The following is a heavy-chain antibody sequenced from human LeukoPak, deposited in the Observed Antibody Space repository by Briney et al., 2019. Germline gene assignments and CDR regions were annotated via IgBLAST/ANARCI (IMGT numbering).Heavy chain of an antibody. CDR3: ASEGLGSYYYYYYMDV. V-gene: IGHV4-39*01. D-gene: IGHD2-2*03. J-gene: IGHJ6*03. CDR1: GASLSTSPYY. CDR2: IYYTGST. Sequence: SETLSLTCSVSGASLSTSPYYWGWIRQPPGKGLEWIGNIYYTGSTYYNVSLNSRVTISIDTSKNLFSLRLNSMTAADTAVYYCASEGLGSYYYYYYMDVWGKGTTVTISS.